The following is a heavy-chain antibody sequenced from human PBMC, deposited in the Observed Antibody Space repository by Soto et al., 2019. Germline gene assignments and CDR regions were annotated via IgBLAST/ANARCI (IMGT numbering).Heavy chain of an antibody. V-gene: IGHV3-11*01. CDR2: ISSSGSTI. J-gene: IGHJ4*02. Sequence: QVHLVESGGGLVKPGGSVRLSCAASGFTFSDYYMNWIRQAPGKGLEWVSYISSSGSTIYYADSVKGRFTISRDNGKNSLFLQMNSLRVEDTAVYYCARGLYGSGTYYFAYWGQGTLVTVSS. CDR3: ARGLYGSGTYYFAY. D-gene: IGHD3-10*01. CDR1: GFTFSDYY.